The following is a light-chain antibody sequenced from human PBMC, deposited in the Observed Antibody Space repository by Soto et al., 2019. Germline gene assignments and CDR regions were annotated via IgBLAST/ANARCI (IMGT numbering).Light chain of an antibody. CDR1: QSVSSK. J-gene: IGKJ1*01. CDR3: QQYNNWPT. V-gene: IGKV3-15*01. Sequence: EIVLTQSPGTLSLSPGERATLSCRASQSVSSKLAWYQQKPGQAPRLLIYGASTRATGIPARLSGSGSGTEFTLTISSLQSEDFAVYHCQQYNNWPTFGQGTKVDI. CDR2: GAS.